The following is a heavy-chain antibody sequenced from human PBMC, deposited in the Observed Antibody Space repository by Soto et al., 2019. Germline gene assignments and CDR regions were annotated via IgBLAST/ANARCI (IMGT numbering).Heavy chain of an antibody. J-gene: IGHJ6*03. CDR2: ISTYNGNT. D-gene: IGHD6-13*01. CDR1: GYTFITYG. CDR3: SRRGIAAAGTHYYYYYMDV. Sequence: ASVKVSCKASGYTFITYGVSWVRQAPGQGLDWLGWISTYNGNTRYAERLQGRVTMTTDTTTNTAYMELRNLRSDDTAVYYCSRRGIAAAGTHYYYYYMDVWGKGTTVTVSS. V-gene: IGHV1-18*01.